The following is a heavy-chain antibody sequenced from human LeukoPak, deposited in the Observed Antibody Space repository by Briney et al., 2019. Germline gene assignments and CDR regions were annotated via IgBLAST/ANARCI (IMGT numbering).Heavy chain of an antibody. CDR3: AKDPSIVVVNIPDYFQH. D-gene: IGHD3-22*01. CDR1: GGSISSSSYY. V-gene: IGHV3-23*01. J-gene: IGHJ1*01. Sequence: ETLSLTCTVSGGSISSSSYYWGWIRQPPGKGLEWVSGISGSGGSTYADSVKGRFTISRDNSKNTLYLQMNSLRAEDTDIYYCAKDPSIVVVNIPDYFQHWGQGTLVTVSS. CDR2: ISGSGGST.